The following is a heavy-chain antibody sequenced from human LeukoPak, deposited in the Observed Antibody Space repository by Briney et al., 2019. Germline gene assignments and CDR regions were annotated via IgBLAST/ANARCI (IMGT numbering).Heavy chain of an antibody. V-gene: IGHV4-59*01. CDR3: ARGGGLSGMDV. CDR1: GGSISSYY. Sequence: SETLSLTCTVSGGSISSYYWSWIRQPPEKGLEWIGYIYYSGSTNYNPSLKSRVTISVNTSKNQFSLKLSSVTAADTAVYYCARGGGLSGMDVWGQGTTVTVSS. CDR2: IYYSGST. D-gene: IGHD3-16*01. J-gene: IGHJ6*02.